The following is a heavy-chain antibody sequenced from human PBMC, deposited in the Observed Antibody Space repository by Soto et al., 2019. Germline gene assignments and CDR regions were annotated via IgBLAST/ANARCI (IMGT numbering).Heavy chain of an antibody. J-gene: IGHJ4*02. V-gene: IGHV3-74*01. D-gene: IGHD1-1*01. Sequence: GGSLRLSCTASGFALSRYWMYWVRQVPGKGLVWVSHINSGGNITPYADSVRGRFTISRDNSKNTLYLDMHSLTSDDTATYFCVRSGDNYNLLDYWGQGILVTVSS. CDR1: GFALSRYW. CDR2: INSGGNIT. CDR3: VRSGDNYNLLDY.